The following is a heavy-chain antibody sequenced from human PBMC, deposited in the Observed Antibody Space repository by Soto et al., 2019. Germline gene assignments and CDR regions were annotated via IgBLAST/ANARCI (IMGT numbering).Heavy chain of an antibody. D-gene: IGHD1-26*01. Sequence: PSETLSLTCTVSGYSISSSNWWGWIRQPPWKGLEWIGYIYYSGTTYYNPSLKSRVTMSVDTSKNQFSLKLTSVTAVDTAVYYCARREIQGPIDCWGQGTLVTVSS. CDR1: GYSISSSNW. CDR3: ARREIQGPIDC. J-gene: IGHJ4*02. V-gene: IGHV4-28*01. CDR2: IYYSGTT.